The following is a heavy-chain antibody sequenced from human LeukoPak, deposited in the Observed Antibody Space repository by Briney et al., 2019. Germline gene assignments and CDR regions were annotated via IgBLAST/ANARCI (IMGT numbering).Heavy chain of an antibody. CDR2: IWYDGSEK. V-gene: IGHV3-33*01. CDR3: AREGDSCSSASCGWFDP. Sequence: PGGSLRLSCAASGFTFRNYGMHWVRQAPGKGLEWVAIIWYDGSEKYYAGSVEGRFTISRDNSQNMLFLQMSSLRVEDTAVYYCAREGDSCSSASCGWFDPWGQGTLVTVSS. CDR1: GFTFRNYG. D-gene: IGHD2-2*01. J-gene: IGHJ5*02.